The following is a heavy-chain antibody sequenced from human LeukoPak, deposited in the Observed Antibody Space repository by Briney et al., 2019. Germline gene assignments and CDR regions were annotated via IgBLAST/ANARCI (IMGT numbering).Heavy chain of an antibody. D-gene: IGHD3-22*01. Sequence: GESLKISCKGSGYSFTSYWIGWVRQMPGRGLEWMGIIYPGDSDTRYSPSFQGQVTISADKSISTAYLQWSSLKASDTAMYYCAKHSSGYYPYFDYWGQGTLVTVSS. V-gene: IGHV5-51*01. CDR1: GYSFTSYW. J-gene: IGHJ4*02. CDR2: IYPGDSDT. CDR3: AKHSSGYYPYFDY.